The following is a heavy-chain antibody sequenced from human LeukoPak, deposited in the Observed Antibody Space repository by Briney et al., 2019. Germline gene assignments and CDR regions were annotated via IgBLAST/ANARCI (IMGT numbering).Heavy chain of an antibody. V-gene: IGHV7-4-1*02. D-gene: IGHD1-14*01. CDR3: ARDPGSQRVNRLARRGDY. CDR2: IDTNTGIP. CDR1: GYAFINFA. J-gene: IGHJ4*02. Sequence: ASVKVSCKASGYAFINFAMNWVRQAPGQGLEWMGWIDTNTGIPTYAQGFTGRFVFSLDTSVSTVYLQITSLQAEDAAVYYCARDPGSQRVNRLARRGDYWGQGTLVTVSS.